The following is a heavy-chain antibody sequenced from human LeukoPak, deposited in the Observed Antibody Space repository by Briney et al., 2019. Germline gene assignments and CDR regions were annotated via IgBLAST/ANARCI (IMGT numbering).Heavy chain of an antibody. D-gene: IGHD3-22*01. J-gene: IGHJ4*02. CDR2: IYHSGNT. CDR1: GGSFSSGSSF. CDR3: ARDRNYYDSSGYYFAN. V-gene: IGHV4-61*01. Sequence: SETLSLTCTVSGGSFSSGSSFWSWIRQPPGKGLEWIGYIYHSGNTNYNPSLKSRVTISVDTSKSQLSLKLNSVTAADTAVYYCARDRNYYDSSGYYFANWGQGTLVTVSS.